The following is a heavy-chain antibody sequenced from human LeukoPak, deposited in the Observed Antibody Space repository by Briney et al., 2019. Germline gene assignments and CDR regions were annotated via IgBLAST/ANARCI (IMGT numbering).Heavy chain of an antibody. V-gene: IGHV4-31*03. CDR1: GVSISSGGYY. J-gene: IGHJ4*02. D-gene: IGHD4-11*01. Sequence: PSVTLSLTCTVSGVSISSGGYYWSWIRQHPGKGLEWIGYIYYSGSTYYNPSLKSRLTISLDTSNNQFSLKLSSVTAADTAVYYCARGPVRDYSNYWGQGTLVTVSS. CDR3: ARGPVRDYSNY. CDR2: IYYSGST.